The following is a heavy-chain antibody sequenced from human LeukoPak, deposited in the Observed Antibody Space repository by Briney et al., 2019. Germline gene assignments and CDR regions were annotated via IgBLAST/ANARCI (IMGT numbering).Heavy chain of an antibody. V-gene: IGHV4-59*08. CDR3: ARPHYDSSGYMAPGAFDI. Sequence: PSETLSLTCTVSGGSIIDYYCSWIRQPPGKGLEWMGYIFYSGNTNYNPSLKSRVTISVDTSKNQFSLKLSSVTAADAAVYYCARPHYDSSGYMAPGAFDIWGQGTMVTVSS. D-gene: IGHD3-22*01. J-gene: IGHJ3*02. CDR2: IFYSGNT. CDR1: GGSIIDYY.